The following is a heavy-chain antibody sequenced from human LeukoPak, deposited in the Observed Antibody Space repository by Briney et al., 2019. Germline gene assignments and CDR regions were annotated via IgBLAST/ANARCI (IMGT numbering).Heavy chain of an antibody. CDR3: VRDLTYGARFDY. D-gene: IGHD3-9*01. V-gene: IGHV3-30*04. CDR1: GFTFTDYA. J-gene: IGHJ4*02. Sequence: GGSQRLSCVGSGFTFTDYAIHWLRQVPGKGMESVAFISSDGNTKFYADSLKGRITISRDNFRNTVFLEMTTLRPEDTALYYCVRDLTYGARFDYWGQGTLVTVSS. CDR2: ISSDGNTK.